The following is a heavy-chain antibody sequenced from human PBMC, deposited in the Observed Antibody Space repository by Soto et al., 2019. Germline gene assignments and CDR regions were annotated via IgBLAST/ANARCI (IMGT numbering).Heavy chain of an antibody. CDR3: AREAMVRGVITPWYFDY. CDR2: ISYDGSNK. V-gene: IGHV3-30-3*01. J-gene: IGHJ4*02. D-gene: IGHD3-10*01. Sequence: QVQLVESGGGVVQPGRSLRLSCAASGFTFSSYAMHWVRQAPGKGLAWVAVISYDGSNKYYADSVKGRFTISRDNSKNTLYLQMNSLRAEDTAVYDCAREAMVRGVITPWYFDYWGQGTLVTGSS. CDR1: GFTFSSYA.